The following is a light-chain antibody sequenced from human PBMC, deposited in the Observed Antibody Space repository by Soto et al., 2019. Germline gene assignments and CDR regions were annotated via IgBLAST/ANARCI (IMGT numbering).Light chain of an antibody. V-gene: IGLV7-43*01. Sequence: QPVVTQEPSLTVSPGGTVTLTCASSTGAVTSAYYPNWFQQKPGQAPRALIYSTDSKHSWTPARFSGSLLGGKAALTLSGVQPEDEADYYCLLYYGAAVVFGGGTKLTVL. CDR1: TGAVTSAYY. J-gene: IGLJ2*01. CDR3: LLYYGAAVV. CDR2: STD.